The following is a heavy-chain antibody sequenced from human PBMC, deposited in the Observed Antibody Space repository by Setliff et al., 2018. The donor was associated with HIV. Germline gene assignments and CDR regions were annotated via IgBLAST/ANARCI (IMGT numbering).Heavy chain of an antibody. Sequence: SVKVSCKASGGTFSSYAISWVRQAPGQGLEWMGGIITIFGTANYAQKFQGRVTITADESTSTAYMELSSLRSEDTAVYYCAKDLEYCSGPMCYSYDALNMWGQGTMVTVSS. CDR2: IITIFGTA. V-gene: IGHV1-69*13. J-gene: IGHJ3*02. CDR3: AKDLEYCSGPMCYSYDALNM. CDR1: GGTFSSYA. D-gene: IGHD2-15*01.